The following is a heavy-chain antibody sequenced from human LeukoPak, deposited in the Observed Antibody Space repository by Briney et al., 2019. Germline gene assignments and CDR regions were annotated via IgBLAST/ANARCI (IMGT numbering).Heavy chain of an antibody. D-gene: IGHD5-18*01. V-gene: IGHV3-30-3*01. Sequence: GGSLRLSCATSGFTLTSYTMHWVRQAPGKGLEWVAVVSYDGTKISYADSVKGRFTMSRDISKNTLYLQMNSLKPEDSALYYCARDRVQIWSYVGTFASWGQGTLVTVSS. CDR3: ARDRVQIWSYVGTFAS. J-gene: IGHJ4*02. CDR1: GFTLTSYT. CDR2: VSYDGTKI.